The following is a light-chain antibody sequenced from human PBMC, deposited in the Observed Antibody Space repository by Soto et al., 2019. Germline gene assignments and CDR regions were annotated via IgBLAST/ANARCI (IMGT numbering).Light chain of an antibody. Sequence: QSVLTHPASVSGSPGQSITISCTGTSSDVGAYNFVSWYQQHPGKAPKLMIFEVSNRPSGVSNRFSGSKSGNTAPLTISGLQAEDEADYYCSSYTTSSTWVFGGGTKVTVL. CDR3: SSYTTSSTWV. V-gene: IGLV2-14*01. J-gene: IGLJ3*02. CDR2: EVS. CDR1: SSDVGAYNF.